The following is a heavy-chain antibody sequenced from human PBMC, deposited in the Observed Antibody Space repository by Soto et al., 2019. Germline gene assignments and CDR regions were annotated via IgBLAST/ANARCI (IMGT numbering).Heavy chain of an antibody. V-gene: IGHV1-18*01. D-gene: IGHD4-17*01. J-gene: IGHJ4*02. CDR3: ARVLGTVTTSLSLNDY. Sequence: GASVKVSCKASGYTFTSYGISWVRQAPGQGLEWMGWISAYNGNTNYAQKLQGRVTMTTDTSTSTAYMELRSLRSDDTAVYYCARVLGTVTTSLSLNDYWGQGTLVTVSS. CDR1: GYTFTSYG. CDR2: ISAYNGNT.